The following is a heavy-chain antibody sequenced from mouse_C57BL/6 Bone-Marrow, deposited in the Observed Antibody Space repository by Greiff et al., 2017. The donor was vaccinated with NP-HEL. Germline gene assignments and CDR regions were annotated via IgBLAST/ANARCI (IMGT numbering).Heavy chain of an antibody. CDR3: ARGLYYDYDYYAMDY. CDR1: GYTFTSYW. J-gene: IGHJ4*01. V-gene: IGHV1-52*01. D-gene: IGHD2-4*01. CDR2: IDPSDSET. Sequence: VQLQQSGAELVRPGSSVKLSCKASGYTFTSYWMHWVKQRPIQGLEWIGNIDPSDSETHYTQKFKDKATLTVDKSSSTAYMQLSSLTSEDSAVYYCARGLYYDYDYYAMDYWGQGTSVTVSS.